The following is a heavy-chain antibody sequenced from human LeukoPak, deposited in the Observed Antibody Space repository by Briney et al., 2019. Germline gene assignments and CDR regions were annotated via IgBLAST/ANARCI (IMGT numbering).Heavy chain of an antibody. CDR1: GFTFSSYW. Sequence: GGSLRLSCAASGFTFSSYWMSWVRQAPGKGLEWVANIGEDGSEKYYVDSVKGRFTISRDNSKNTLYLQMNSLRAEDTAVYYCAKAVVPAARYYYYMDVWGKGTTVTVSS. CDR2: IGEDGSEK. D-gene: IGHD2-2*01. CDR3: AKAVVPAARYYYYMDV. V-gene: IGHV3-7*01. J-gene: IGHJ6*03.